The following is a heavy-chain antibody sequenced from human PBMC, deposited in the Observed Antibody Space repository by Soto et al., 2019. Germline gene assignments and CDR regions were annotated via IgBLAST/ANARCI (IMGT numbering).Heavy chain of an antibody. CDR1: GFTFGRYA. CDR3: AKHMDDSGYFYVEGADH. Sequence: SGGSLRLSCVASGFTFGRYAMHWVCQPPGRGLEWVAVISYTGANTYYVGSVRGRFTISRDNSKNTLYLQMNSLRAEDTAMYYCAKHMDDSGYFYVEGADHWGQGTLVTVSS. D-gene: IGHD3-22*01. V-gene: IGHV3-30*18. CDR2: ISYTGANT. J-gene: IGHJ4*02.